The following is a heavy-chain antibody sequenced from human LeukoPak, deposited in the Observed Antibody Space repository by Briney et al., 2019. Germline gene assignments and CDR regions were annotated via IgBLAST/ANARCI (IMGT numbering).Heavy chain of an antibody. CDR1: GGSISSYY. V-gene: IGHV4-59*01. CDR3: ARVLDISKRALDAFDM. CDR2: VYYSGST. J-gene: IGHJ3*02. Sequence: PSETLSLTCTVSGGSISSYYWSWIRQPPGKGLEWVGYVYYSGSTNYNPSLKSRVTISVDTSKKQFSLKLSSATAADTAVYYCARVLDISKRALDAFDMWGQGTMVTVSS. D-gene: IGHD2-15*01.